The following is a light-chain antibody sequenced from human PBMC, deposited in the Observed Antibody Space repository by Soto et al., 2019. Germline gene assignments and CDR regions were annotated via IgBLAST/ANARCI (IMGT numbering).Light chain of an antibody. Sequence: EVVLMQSPGTLSLSPGESATLSCRASQSVSSSYLAWYQQKPGQPPRLLIYDASSRATGIPDRFSGGGSGTDFTLTISRLEPEDFAVYYCQQYGRSPAMYTFGQGTKLEIK. CDR2: DAS. J-gene: IGKJ2*01. CDR1: QSVSSSY. V-gene: IGKV3-20*01. CDR3: QQYGRSPAMYT.